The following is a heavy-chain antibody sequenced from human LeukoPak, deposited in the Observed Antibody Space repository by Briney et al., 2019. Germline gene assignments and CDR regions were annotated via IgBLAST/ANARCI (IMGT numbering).Heavy chain of an antibody. J-gene: IGHJ4*02. CDR1: GGSISSYY. CDR2: IYTSGST. D-gene: IGHD6-19*01. V-gene: IGHV4-4*07. Sequence: PSETLSLTYAVSGGSISSYYWSWIRQPAGKGLEWIGCIYTSGSTYYNPSLKSRVTISVDRSKNQFSLKLSSVTAADTAVYYCARVRIAVADYWGQGTLVTVSS. CDR3: ARVRIAVADY.